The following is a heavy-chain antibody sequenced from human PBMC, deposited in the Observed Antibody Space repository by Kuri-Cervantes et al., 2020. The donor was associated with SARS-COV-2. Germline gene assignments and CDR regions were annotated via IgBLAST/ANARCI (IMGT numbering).Heavy chain of an antibody. V-gene: IGHV3-21*01. CDR2: ITSSGTYI. CDR1: GFTLSSYG. D-gene: IGHD3-22*01. Sequence: GGSLRLSCAASGFTLSSYGMNWVRQAPGKGLEWVSSITSSGTYIYYADSVKGRFTISRDNAKNSLYLQMNSLSAEDTAVYYCATPDYYDSSGYYSAAFDIWGQGTMVTVSS. CDR3: ATPDYYDSSGYYSAAFDI. J-gene: IGHJ3*02.